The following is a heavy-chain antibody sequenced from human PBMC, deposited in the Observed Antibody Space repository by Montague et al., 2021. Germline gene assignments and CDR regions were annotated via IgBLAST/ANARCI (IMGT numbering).Heavy chain of an antibody. Sequence: SLRLSCAAPGFTFSSYAMHWVRQAPGKGLVWVSRINSDGGNTDYADSVKGRFTVSRDNAKNTLYLQMNNLRAEDTAVYYCASHPYNGNTALDYWGQGTLFTVSS. CDR2: INSDGGNT. J-gene: IGHJ4*02. CDR1: GFTFSSYA. D-gene: IGHD1/OR15-1a*01. CDR3: ASHPYNGNTALDY. V-gene: IGHV3-74*01.